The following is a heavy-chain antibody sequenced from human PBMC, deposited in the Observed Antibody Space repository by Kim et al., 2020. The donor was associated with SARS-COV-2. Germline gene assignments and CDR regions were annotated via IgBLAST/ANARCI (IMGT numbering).Heavy chain of an antibody. CDR1: GFTFSSYG. Sequence: GGSLRLSCAASGFTFSSYGMHWVRQAPGKGLEWVAVIWYDGSNKYYADSVKGRFTISRDNSKNTLYLQMNSLRAEDTAVYYCARDTGFDWLAGGMDVWGQGTTVTVSS. D-gene: IGHD3-9*01. CDR2: IWYDGSNK. CDR3: ARDTGFDWLAGGMDV. J-gene: IGHJ6*02. V-gene: IGHV3-33*01.